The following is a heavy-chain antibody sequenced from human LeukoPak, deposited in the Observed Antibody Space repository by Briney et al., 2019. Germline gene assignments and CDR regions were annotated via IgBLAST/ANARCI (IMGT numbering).Heavy chain of an antibody. CDR3: ARVGAYDILTGRFDP. V-gene: IGHV4-31*03. CDR2: IYYSGST. D-gene: IGHD3-9*01. CDR1: GGSISSGGYY. J-gene: IGHJ5*02. Sequence: PSETLSLTCTVSGGSISSGGYYWSWIRQHPGKGLEWIGYIYYSGSTYYNPSLKSRVTTSVDTSKNQFSLKLSSVTAADTAVYYCARVGAYDILTGRFDPWGQGTLVTVSS.